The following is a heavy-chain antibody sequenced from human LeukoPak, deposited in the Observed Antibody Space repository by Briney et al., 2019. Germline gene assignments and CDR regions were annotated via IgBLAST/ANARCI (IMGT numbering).Heavy chain of an antibody. V-gene: IGHV3-23*01. CDR3: AQAGTVGGTVRGY. Sequence: PGGSLTLPCAASGFTFSCYAMSWVPQAPGKGLEMVSAISCSGGSTYYADSVKGRFTISRDNSKNTLYLQMNSLRSEDTAVYYCAQAGTVGGTVRGYWGQGTLVTVSS. J-gene: IGHJ4*02. D-gene: IGHD1-26*01. CDR1: GFTFSCYA. CDR2: ISCSGGST.